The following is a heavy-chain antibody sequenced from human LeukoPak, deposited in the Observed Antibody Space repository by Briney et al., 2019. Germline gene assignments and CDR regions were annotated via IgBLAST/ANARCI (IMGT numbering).Heavy chain of an antibody. CDR2: INHSGST. V-gene: IGHV4-34*01. J-gene: IGHJ4*02. Sequence: YWXXIRQPPXXGVXWIGEINHSGSTNYNPSLKSRVTISVDTSKNQFSLKLSSVTAADTAVYYCATFDSHSVDYWGQGTLVTVSS. CDR3: ATFDSHSVDY. D-gene: IGHD3-22*01. CDR1: Y.